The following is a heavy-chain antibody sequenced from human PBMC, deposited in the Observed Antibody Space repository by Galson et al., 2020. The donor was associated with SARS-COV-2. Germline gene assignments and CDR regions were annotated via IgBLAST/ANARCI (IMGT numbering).Heavy chain of an antibody. CDR3: AREYSSSWATTLFDY. CDR2: IWYDGSNK. D-gene: IGHD6-13*01. V-gene: IGHV3-33*01. Sequence: QLGESLKISCAASGFTFSSYGMHWVRQAPGKGLEWVAVIWYDGSNKYYADSVKGRFTISRDNSKNTLYLQMNSLRAEDTAVYYCAREYSSSWATTLFDYWGQGTLVTVSS. CDR1: GFTFSSYG. J-gene: IGHJ4*02.